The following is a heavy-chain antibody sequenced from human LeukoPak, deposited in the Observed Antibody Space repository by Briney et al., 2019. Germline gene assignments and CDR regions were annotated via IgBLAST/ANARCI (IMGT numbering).Heavy chain of an antibody. J-gene: IGHJ4*02. CDR3: ASLGRVSGSYSYDY. CDR2: MNPNSGNT. Sequence: ASVKVSCKASGYTLTSYDINWVRQATGQGLEWMGWMNPNSGNTGYAQKFQGRVTMTRNTSISTAYMELSSLRSEDTAVYYCASLGRVSGSYSYDYWGQGTLVTVSS. D-gene: IGHD1-26*01. CDR1: GYTLTSYD. V-gene: IGHV1-8*01.